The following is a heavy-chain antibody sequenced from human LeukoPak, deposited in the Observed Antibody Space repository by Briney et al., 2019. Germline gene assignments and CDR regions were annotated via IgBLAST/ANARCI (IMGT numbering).Heavy chain of an antibody. D-gene: IGHD6-25*01. CDR2: TYYRSKWYN. V-gene: IGHV6-1*01. CDR3: ARAMRIAAAGTFYFDY. CDR1: GDSVSSNSAT. J-gene: IGHJ4*02. Sequence: SQTLSLTCAISGDSVSSNSATWNWIRQSPSRGLEWLGRTYYRSKWYNDYAVSVKSRITINPDTSKNQFSLQLNSVTPEDTAVYYCARAMRIAAAGTFYFDYWGQGTLVTVSS.